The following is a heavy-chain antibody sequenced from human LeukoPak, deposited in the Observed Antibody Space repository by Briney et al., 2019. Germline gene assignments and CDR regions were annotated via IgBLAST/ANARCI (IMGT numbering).Heavy chain of an antibody. D-gene: IGHD3-10*01. Sequence: ASVKVSCKASGYTFTGYFMHWVRQAPGQGLEWMGWINPNSGGTNYAQKFQGRVTMTRDTPISTAYMDLSRLRPDDTAVYYCARDPGYGSGSYRYYYYYMDVWGKGTTVTVSS. V-gene: IGHV1-2*02. CDR3: ARDPGYGSGSYRYYYYYMDV. CDR1: GYTFTGYF. CDR2: INPNSGGT. J-gene: IGHJ6*03.